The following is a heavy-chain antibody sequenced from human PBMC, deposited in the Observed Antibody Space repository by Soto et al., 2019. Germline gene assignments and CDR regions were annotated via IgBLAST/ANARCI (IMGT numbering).Heavy chain of an antibody. V-gene: IGHV4-30-4*01. J-gene: IGHJ4*02. Sequence: PSETLSLTCTVSGGSISSGNYYWSWIRQPPGKGLEWIGFISYSGSTYYSASLQSRVTMSVDTSKNQFSLNLSFVTAADTAVYYCARMEGARYFDYWGQGTLVTVSS. CDR1: GGSISSGNYY. CDR3: ARMEGARYFDY. D-gene: IGHD1-26*01. CDR2: ISYSGST.